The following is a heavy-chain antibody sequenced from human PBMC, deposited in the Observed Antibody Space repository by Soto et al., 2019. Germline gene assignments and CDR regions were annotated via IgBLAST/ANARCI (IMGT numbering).Heavy chain of an antibody. J-gene: IGHJ5*02. Sequence: SETLSLTCTVSGGSISSGGYYWSWIRQHPGKGLEWIGYIYYSGSTYYNPSLKSRVTISVDTSKNQLSLKLSSVTAADTAVYYCARGSGTSNWFDPWGQGTLVTVSS. CDR1: GGSISSGGYY. CDR3: ARGSGTSNWFDP. D-gene: IGHD1-1*01. V-gene: IGHV4-31*03. CDR2: IYYSGST.